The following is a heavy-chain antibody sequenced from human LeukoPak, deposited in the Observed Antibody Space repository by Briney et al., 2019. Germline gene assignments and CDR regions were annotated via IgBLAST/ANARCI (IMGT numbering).Heavy chain of an antibody. CDR1: GFTFSSYA. CDR3: AKFQWNYYDSSGYYYSRRFDY. D-gene: IGHD3-22*01. Sequence: GGSLRLSWGASGFTFSSYAMRGVREARGEGVGWGSGISGSGGSTYYADSVKGRFSMSRDNSQNTLYLQMNSLRAEDTAVYYCAKFQWNYYDSSGYYYSRRFDYWGQGTLVTVSS. J-gene: IGHJ4*02. CDR2: ISGSGGST. V-gene: IGHV3-23*01.